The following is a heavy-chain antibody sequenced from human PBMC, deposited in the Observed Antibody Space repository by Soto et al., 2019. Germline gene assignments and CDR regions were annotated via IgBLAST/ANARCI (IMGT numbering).Heavy chain of an antibody. J-gene: IGHJ4*02. CDR3: AREHGDY. CDR1: GGSISSYY. Sequence: QVQLQESGPGLLKPSETLSHTCTVSGGSISSYYWSWIRQPPGKGLEWIGYIYYSGSTNYNPSLKSRVTISVDTSKNQFSLKLSSVTAADTAVYYSAREHGDYWGQGTLVTVSS. V-gene: IGHV4-59*01. CDR2: IYYSGST.